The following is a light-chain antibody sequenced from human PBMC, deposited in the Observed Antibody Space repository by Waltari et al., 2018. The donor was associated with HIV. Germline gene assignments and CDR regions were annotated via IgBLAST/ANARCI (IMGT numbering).Light chain of an antibody. CDR2: DVS. CDR3: CSYAGSNTYL. CDR1: SSAVVSYNY. J-gene: IGLJ1*01. V-gene: IGLV2-23*02. Sequence: QSALTQPASVSGFPGQSITISCTGTSSAVVSYNYVSWYQQHPGKAPKPFIYDVSTPPSGVSNRFSGSKSGNTASLTISGLQAEDEADYYCCSYAGSNTYLFGTGTEVTVL.